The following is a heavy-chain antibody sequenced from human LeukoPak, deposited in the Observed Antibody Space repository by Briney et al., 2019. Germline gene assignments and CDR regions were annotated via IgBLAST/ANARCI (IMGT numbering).Heavy chain of an antibody. CDR2: IYNRGSI. Sequence: PSETLSLTCTVSDGSISSYFWSWIRQPPAKGLEWIGYIYNRGSINYNPSLKSRVTISVDPSKSQFSLKLNSVTAADTAVYYCARAYYYGSGRYSAFAYWGQGTLVTVSS. D-gene: IGHD3-10*01. CDR1: DGSISSYF. J-gene: IGHJ4*02. V-gene: IGHV4-59*01. CDR3: ARAYYYGSGRYSAFAY.